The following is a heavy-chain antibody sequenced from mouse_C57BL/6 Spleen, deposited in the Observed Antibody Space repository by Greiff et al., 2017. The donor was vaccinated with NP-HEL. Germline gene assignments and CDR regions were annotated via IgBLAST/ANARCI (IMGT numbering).Heavy chain of an antibody. J-gene: IGHJ4*01. Sequence: QVQLKESGPELVKPGASVKISCKASGYAFSSSWMNWVKQRPGKGLEWIGRIYPGDGDTNYNGKFKGKATLTADKSSSTAYMQLSSLTSEDSAVYFCARDEGDAMDYWGQGTSVTVSS. CDR3: ARDEGDAMDY. CDR1: GYAFSSSW. V-gene: IGHV1-82*01. CDR2: IYPGDGDT.